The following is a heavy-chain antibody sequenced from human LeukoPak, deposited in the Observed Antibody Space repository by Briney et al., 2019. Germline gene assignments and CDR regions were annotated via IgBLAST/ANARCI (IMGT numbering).Heavy chain of an antibody. J-gene: IGHJ3*02. Sequence: SETLSLTCTVSGGSISSYYWSWIRQPPGKGLEWIGYIYYSGSTNYNPSLKSRVTISVDTSKNQFSLKLSSVTAADTAVYYCARASHDYGDYRGLGNDAFDIWGQGTMVTVSS. CDR1: GGSISSYY. CDR2: IYYSGST. V-gene: IGHV4-59*12. CDR3: ARASHDYGDYRGLGNDAFDI. D-gene: IGHD4-17*01.